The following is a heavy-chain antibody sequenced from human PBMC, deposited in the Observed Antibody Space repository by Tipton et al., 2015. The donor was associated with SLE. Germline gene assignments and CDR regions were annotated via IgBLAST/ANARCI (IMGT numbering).Heavy chain of an antibody. CDR3: ARDSGAIDY. V-gene: IGHV4-34*01. Sequence: TLSLTCTVYGGSFSGYYWSWIRQPPGKGLEWIGEIYHSGSTHYNPSLKSRVTMSMDKSKNHFSLKLTSVTAADTAMYYCARDSGAIDYWGQGTPVTVSS. J-gene: IGHJ4*02. D-gene: IGHD3-10*01. CDR2: IYHSGST. CDR1: GGSFSGYY.